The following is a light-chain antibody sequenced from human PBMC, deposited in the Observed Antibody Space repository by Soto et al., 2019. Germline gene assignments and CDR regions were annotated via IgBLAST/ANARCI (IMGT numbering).Light chain of an antibody. Sequence: DIQMTQSPSTLSASVVDRVTITCRASQSISSWLAWYQQKPGKDPKLLIYDASSLESGVPSRFSGSGSGTEFTLTISSLQPDEFATYYCQQYNSYAWTFGQGTKVDIK. CDR1: QSISSW. J-gene: IGKJ1*01. V-gene: IGKV1-5*01. CDR2: DAS. CDR3: QQYNSYAWT.